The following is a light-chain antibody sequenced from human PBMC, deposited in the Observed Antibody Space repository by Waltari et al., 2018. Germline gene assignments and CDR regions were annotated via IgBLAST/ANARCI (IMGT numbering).Light chain of an antibody. CDR3: QQSYSLPWT. J-gene: IGKJ1*01. CDR1: QSISSD. V-gene: IGKV1-39*01. Sequence: DIQMTQSPSSLAASVGDRVTITCRSSQSISSDLNWYEPRPGKAPKLLIYDASSLQGGAPTKFIGSGSGTEFTLTISSLQPEDFATYYCQQSYSLPWTFGQGTNVEVK. CDR2: DAS.